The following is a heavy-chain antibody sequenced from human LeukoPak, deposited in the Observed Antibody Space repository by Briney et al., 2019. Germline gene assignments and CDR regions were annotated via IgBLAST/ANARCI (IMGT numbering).Heavy chain of an antibody. V-gene: IGHV3-9*01. J-gene: IGHJ3*02. CDR3: AKGWTRAFDI. CDR2: ISWNSGSI. D-gene: IGHD1-1*01. Sequence: PGGSLRLSCAASGFTFDDYAMHWVRQAPGKGLEWVSGISWNSGSIGYADSVKGRFTISRDNAKNSLYLQMNSLRAEDTALYYCAKGWTRAFDIWGQGTMVTVSS. CDR1: GFTFDDYA.